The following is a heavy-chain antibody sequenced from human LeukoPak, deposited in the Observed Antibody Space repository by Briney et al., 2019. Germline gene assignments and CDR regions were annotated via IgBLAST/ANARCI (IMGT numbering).Heavy chain of an antibody. V-gene: IGHV3-20*04. CDR3: ARERVGAPDY. CDR1: GGSISSYY. D-gene: IGHD1-26*01. Sequence: ETLSLTCTVSGGSISSYYWSWIRQPPGKGLEWVSGINWNGGSTGYADAVKGRFTISRDNAKNSLYLQMNSLRAEDTALYYCARERVGAPDYWGQGTLVTVSS. CDR2: INWNGGST. J-gene: IGHJ4*02.